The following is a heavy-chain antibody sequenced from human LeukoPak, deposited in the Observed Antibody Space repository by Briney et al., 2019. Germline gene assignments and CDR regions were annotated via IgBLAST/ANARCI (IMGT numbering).Heavy chain of an antibody. J-gene: IGHJ6*02. D-gene: IGHD3-3*01. CDR1: GYDFTTHG. V-gene: IGHV1-18*01. Sequence: GASVKVSCKTSGYDFTTHGIGWMRQAPGQGLEWVGWISTYNGNTNYAQKLQGRVTITADESTSTAYMELSSLRSEDTAVYYCAREEGFWSGLVPYYYGMDVWGQGTTVTVSS. CDR3: AREEGFWSGLVPYYYGMDV. CDR2: ISTYNGNT.